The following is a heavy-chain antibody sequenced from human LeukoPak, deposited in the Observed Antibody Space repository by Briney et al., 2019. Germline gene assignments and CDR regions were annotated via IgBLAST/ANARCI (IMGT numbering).Heavy chain of an antibody. CDR3: ARGPLTVTRGFDP. CDR1: GGSINIYY. V-gene: IGHV4-4*07. J-gene: IGHJ5*02. Sequence: SETLSLTCTVSGGSINIYYWSWIRQPAGKGLEWIGRIYTSGSTNYNPSLKSRVTMSVDTSKNQFSLKLSSVTAADTAIYYCARGPLTVTRGFDPWGQGTLVTVSS. D-gene: IGHD4-17*01. CDR2: IYTSGST.